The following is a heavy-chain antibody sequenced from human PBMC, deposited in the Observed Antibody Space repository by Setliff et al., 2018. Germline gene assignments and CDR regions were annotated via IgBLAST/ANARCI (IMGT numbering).Heavy chain of an antibody. CDR1: GYSISSGFY. Sequence: SETLSLTCAVSGYSISSGFYWGWIRQPPGKGLEWIGSIYHSGTTYYNPSLKSRVTILVDTSKNQFSLKMTSVTAADTALYYCARMSGFQYMDVWGKGTTVTVSS. CDR2: IYHSGTT. D-gene: IGHD3-3*01. J-gene: IGHJ6*03. CDR3: ARMSGFQYMDV. V-gene: IGHV4-38-2*01.